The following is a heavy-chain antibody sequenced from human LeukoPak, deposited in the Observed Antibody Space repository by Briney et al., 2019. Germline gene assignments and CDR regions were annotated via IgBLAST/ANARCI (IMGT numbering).Heavy chain of an antibody. CDR2: INPNSGGT. CDR3: ARAWYYYDSSGYYQIDY. D-gene: IGHD3-22*01. J-gene: IGHJ4*02. V-gene: IGHV1-2*06. Sequence: GASVKVSCKASVYTFTGYYMHWVRQAPGQGLEWMGRINPNSGGTNYAQKFQGRVTMTRDTSISTAYMELSRLRSDDTAVYYCARAWYYYDSSGYYQIDYWGQGTLVTVSS. CDR1: VYTFTGYY.